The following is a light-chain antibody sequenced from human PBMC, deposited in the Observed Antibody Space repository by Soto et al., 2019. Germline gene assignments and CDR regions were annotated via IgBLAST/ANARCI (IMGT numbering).Light chain of an antibody. CDR3: LLSDSGAWV. CDR1: TGAVTSGHY. CDR2: DTS. J-gene: IGLJ3*02. V-gene: IGLV7-46*01. Sequence: QAVVTQEPSLTVSPGGTVTLTCGSSTGAVTSGHYPSWFQQKPGQAPRTLICDTSNKHSWTPARFSGSLLGGKAALTLSGAQSEDEAEYYCLLSDSGAWVFGGGTKVTVL.